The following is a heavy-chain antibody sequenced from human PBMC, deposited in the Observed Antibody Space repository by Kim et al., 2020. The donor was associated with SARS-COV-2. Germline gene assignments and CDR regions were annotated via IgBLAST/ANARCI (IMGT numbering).Heavy chain of an antibody. D-gene: IGHD3-10*01. CDR2: ISGSGGST. J-gene: IGHJ4*02. Sequence: GGSLRLSCAASGFTFSSYAMSWVRQAPGKGLEWVSAISGSGGSTYYADSVKGRFTISRDNSKNTLYLQMNSLRAEDTAVYYCAKTPIWFGELLDYFDYWGQGTLVTVSS. V-gene: IGHV3-23*01. CDR1: GFTFSSYA. CDR3: AKTPIWFGELLDYFDY.